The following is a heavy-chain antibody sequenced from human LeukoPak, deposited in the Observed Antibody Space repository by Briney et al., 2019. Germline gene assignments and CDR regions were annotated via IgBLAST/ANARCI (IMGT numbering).Heavy chain of an antibody. V-gene: IGHV3-66*01. J-gene: IGHJ4*02. CDR2: IYSGGTT. D-gene: IGHD6-13*01. CDR1: GFTVSTNY. CDR3: ARDRGGSRSDC. Sequence: GGSLRLSCAASGFTVSTNYTSGVRQAPGKGLEGGAVIYSGGTTYYADSVKGRFTISRDNSKNTLDLQMNSLRAEDTAVYYCARDRGGSRSDCWGQGTLVTVSS.